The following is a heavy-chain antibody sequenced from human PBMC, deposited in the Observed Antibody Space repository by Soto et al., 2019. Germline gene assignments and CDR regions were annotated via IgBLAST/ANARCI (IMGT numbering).Heavy chain of an antibody. V-gene: IGHV3-30*18. CDR3: AKEDTSSGWYRSPYYFDY. J-gene: IGHJ4*02. Sequence: VQLVESGGGLVQPGGSLKLSCAASGFTFSSYGMHWVRQAPGKGLEWVAVISYDGSNKYYADSVKGRFTISRDNSKNTLYLQMNSLRAEDTAVYYCAKEDTSSGWYRSPYYFDYWGQGTLVTVSS. CDR2: ISYDGSNK. CDR1: GFTFSSYG. D-gene: IGHD6-19*01.